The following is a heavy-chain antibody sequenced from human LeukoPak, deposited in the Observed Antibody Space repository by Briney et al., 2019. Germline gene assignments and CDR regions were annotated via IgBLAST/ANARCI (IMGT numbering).Heavy chain of an antibody. CDR3: ARQAQGFDP. J-gene: IGHJ5*02. Sequence: PGGSLRLSGAASGFTFSSYSMNWVRQGPGKGLEWGANINPDGSDMDYVDSVKGRFTISRDNAKNSLFLQRNSLRVEDTAVYYCARQAQGFDPWGQGTLVTVSS. V-gene: IGHV3-7*01. CDR1: GFTFSSYS. CDR2: INPDGSDM.